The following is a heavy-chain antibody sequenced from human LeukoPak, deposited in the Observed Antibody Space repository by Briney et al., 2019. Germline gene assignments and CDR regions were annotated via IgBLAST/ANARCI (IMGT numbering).Heavy chain of an antibody. D-gene: IGHD6-6*01. CDR2: FYEAGNT. V-gene: IGHV4-30-2*01. CDR3: ARERSIAARPTAFDI. J-gene: IGHJ3*02. CDR1: GGSISSGAYF. Sequence: SETLSLTCAVSGGSISSGAYFWSWIRQPPGKGLEWIGYFYEAGNTKYNPSLKSRVTISVDTSKNQFSLKLSSVTAADTAVYYCARERSIAARPTAFDIWGQGTMVTVSS.